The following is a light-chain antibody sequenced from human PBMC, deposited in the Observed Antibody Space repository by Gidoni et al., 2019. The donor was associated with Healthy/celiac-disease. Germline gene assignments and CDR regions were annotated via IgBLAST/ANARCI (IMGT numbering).Light chain of an antibody. V-gene: IGLV1-40*01. CDR3: QSYDSSLSGWDVV. J-gene: IGLJ2*01. CDR2: GNS. Sequence: QSVLTQPPSVSGAPGQRVTISCTGTSSNIGAGYDVHWYQQLPGTAPKPPILGNSNRPSGVPDRFSGSKSGTSASLAITGLQAEDEADYYCQSYDSSLSGWDVVFGGGTKFDRP. CDR1: SSNIGAGYD.